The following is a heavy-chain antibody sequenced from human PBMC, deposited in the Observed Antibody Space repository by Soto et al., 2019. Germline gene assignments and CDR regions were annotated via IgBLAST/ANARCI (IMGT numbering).Heavy chain of an antibody. CDR2: MNPDGSQT. V-gene: IGHV3-7*01. Sequence: GGSLRLSCVASGFTYSTYWMAWVRQVPGKGLEWVAHMNPDGSQTFYVDSVKGRFTISRDNAKNSLYLQISSLRVEDTAVYFCAREPRVLSYWGQGTLVTVSS. D-gene: IGHD3-10*01. CDR1: GFTYSTYW. CDR3: AREPRVLSY. J-gene: IGHJ1*01.